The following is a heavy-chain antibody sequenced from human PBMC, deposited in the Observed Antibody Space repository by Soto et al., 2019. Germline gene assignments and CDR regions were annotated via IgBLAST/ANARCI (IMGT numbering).Heavy chain of an antibody. CDR1: GGPISSGDYY. CDR2: IYYSGNT. Sequence: PSETLSLTCSVSGGPISSGDYYWSWIRQPPGKGLEWIGYIYYSGNTYYNPSLKSRVTISVDTSKNQFSLKLSSVTAADTAVYYCARARPVLLWFGESQTGPFDYWGQGTLVTVSS. CDR3: ARARPVLLWFGESQTGPFDY. J-gene: IGHJ4*02. D-gene: IGHD3-10*01. V-gene: IGHV4-30-4*01.